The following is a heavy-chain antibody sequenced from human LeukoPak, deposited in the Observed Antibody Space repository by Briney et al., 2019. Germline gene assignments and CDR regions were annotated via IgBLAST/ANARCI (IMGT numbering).Heavy chain of an antibody. D-gene: IGHD5-12*01. Sequence: SETLSLTCAVYGGSFSGYYWSWIRQPPGKGLEWIGEINHSGSTNYNPSLKSRVTISVDTSKNQFSLKLSSVTAADTAVYYCARGRIVATVWGQGTLVTVSS. CDR2: INHSGST. CDR3: ARGRIVATV. V-gene: IGHV4-34*01. CDR1: GGSFSGYY. J-gene: IGHJ4*02.